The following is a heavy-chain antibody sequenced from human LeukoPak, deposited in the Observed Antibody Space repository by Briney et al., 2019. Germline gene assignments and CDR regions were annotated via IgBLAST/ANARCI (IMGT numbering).Heavy chain of an antibody. D-gene: IGHD3-22*01. CDR2: IYYSGST. CDR3: AQTQIDYYDSSGYYGPNYYYYMDV. CDR1: GGSISSGAYS. V-gene: IGHV4-30-4*08. Sequence: SETLSLTCTVSGGSISSGAYSWSWIRQHPGKGLEWIGYIYYSGSTYYNPSLKSRVTISVDTSKNQFSLKLSSVTAADTAVYYCAQTQIDYYDSSGYYGPNYYYYMDVWGKGTTVSVSS. J-gene: IGHJ6*03.